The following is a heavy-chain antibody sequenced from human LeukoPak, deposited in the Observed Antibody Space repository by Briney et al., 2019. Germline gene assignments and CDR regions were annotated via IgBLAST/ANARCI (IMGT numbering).Heavy chain of an antibody. CDR2: FDPEDGET. D-gene: IGHD1-26*01. V-gene: IGHV1-24*01. Sequence: ASVKVSCKVSGYTLTELSMHWVRQAPGKGLEWMGGFDPEDGETIYARKFQGRVTMTEDTSTDTAYMELSSLRSEDTAVYYCATGGDFIVGATLDYWGQGTLVTVSS. CDR1: GYTLTELS. CDR3: ATGGDFIVGATLDY. J-gene: IGHJ4*02.